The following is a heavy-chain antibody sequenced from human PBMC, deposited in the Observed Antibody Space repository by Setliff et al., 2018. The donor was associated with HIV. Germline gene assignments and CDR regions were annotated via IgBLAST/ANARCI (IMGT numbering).Heavy chain of an antibody. Sequence: WASVKVSCKTSGYSFNTYGIGWMRQAPGQGLEWMGWISAYNGKTNLAQKFQGRVTVTTDSSTSTAYMELRSLRSDDTAVYFCARDWNYFASGSNAFDIWGQGTMVTVSS. CDR1: GYSFNTYG. CDR2: ISAYNGKT. CDR3: ARDWNYFASGSNAFDI. V-gene: IGHV1-18*01. D-gene: IGHD3-10*01. J-gene: IGHJ3*02.